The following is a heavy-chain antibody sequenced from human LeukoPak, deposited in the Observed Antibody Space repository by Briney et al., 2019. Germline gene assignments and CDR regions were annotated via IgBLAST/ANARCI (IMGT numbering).Heavy chain of an antibody. CDR1: GFTFSSYW. CDR2: INSDGSAT. CDR3: TRDHGLDV. J-gene: IGHJ6*02. V-gene: IGHV3-74*01. Sequence: GGSLRLSCAASGFTFSSYWMSWVHQAPGKGLMWVSQINSDGSATSCADPVKGRCTISRDNAKNMLYLEVNSLRVEDTAVYFCTRDHGLDVWGQGTTVTVSS.